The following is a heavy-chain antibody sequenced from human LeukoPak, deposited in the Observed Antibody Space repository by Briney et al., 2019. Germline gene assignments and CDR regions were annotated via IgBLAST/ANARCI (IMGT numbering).Heavy chain of an antibody. CDR1: GYTFTGYY. CDR2: INPNSGGT. CDR3: ARDRIPDRGYYFDY. V-gene: IGHV1-2*02. D-gene: IGHD3-22*01. Sequence: ASVKVSCKASGYTFTGYYMHWVRQAPGQGLEWMGWINPNSGGTNYAQKFQGRVTMTRDTSISTAYMELSRLRSDDTAVYYCARDRIPDRGYYFDYWGQGTLVTVSS. J-gene: IGHJ4*02.